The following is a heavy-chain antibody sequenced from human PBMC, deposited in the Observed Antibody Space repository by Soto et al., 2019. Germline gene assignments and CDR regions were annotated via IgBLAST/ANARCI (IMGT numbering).Heavy chain of an antibody. CDR3: ARHDRIAKLQNGMGL. CDR2: IFYSGTA. V-gene: IGHV4-30-4*02. J-gene: IGHJ6*02. CDR1: GDSISSGNHY. Sequence: SETLSLTCTVSGDSISSGNHYWSWIRQPPGKGLEWIGYIFYSGTAYYNPSLKSRLTISVDTSKNQFSLKLSSVTAADTAVYYCARHDRIAKLQNGMGLWGQGTMVTVSS.